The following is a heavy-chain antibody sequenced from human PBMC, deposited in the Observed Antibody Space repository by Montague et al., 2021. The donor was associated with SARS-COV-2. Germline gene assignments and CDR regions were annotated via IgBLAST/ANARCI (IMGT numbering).Heavy chain of an antibody. J-gene: IGHJ5*02. CDR2: INHIGST. Sequence: SETLSLTCSVSGGSMSGYYWSWIRQPPGKGLEWIAYINHIGSTNHNPSLMSRVTISVDASKNQFSLKLKSMTPADTAVYYCSRASVTMIRRGIRYSWFDPWGQGTLVTVSS. D-gene: IGHD3-10*01. V-gene: IGHV4-59*01. CDR3: SRASVTMIRRGIRYSWFDP. CDR1: GGSMSGYY.